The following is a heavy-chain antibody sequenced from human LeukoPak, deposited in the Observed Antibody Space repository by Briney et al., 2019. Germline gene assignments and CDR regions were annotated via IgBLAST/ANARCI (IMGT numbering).Heavy chain of an antibody. J-gene: IGHJ5*02. V-gene: IGHV5-51*01. CDR3: ARRDDYGGNSRFDP. CDR1: GYSFTSYW. Sequence: GESLKISCKDSGYSFTSYWIAWVRQMPGKGLEWMGNIYPGDSDTRYSPSIQGQVTISADKSISTAYLQWRSLKASDTAMYYCARRDDYGGNSRFDPWGQGTLVTVSS. D-gene: IGHD4-23*01. CDR2: IYPGDSDT.